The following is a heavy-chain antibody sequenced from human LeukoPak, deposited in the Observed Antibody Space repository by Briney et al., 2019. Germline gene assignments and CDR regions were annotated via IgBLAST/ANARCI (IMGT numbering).Heavy chain of an antibody. CDR2: ISSNSGGT. D-gene: IGHD6-13*01. V-gene: IGHV1-18*04. CDR3: ARDGYSSSWYIDY. CDR1: GYTFTGYY. Sequence: ASVKVSCKTSGYTFTGYYIHWVRQAPGQGLEWMGWISSNSGGTNYAQKLQGRVTMTTDTSTSTAYMELRSLRSDDTAVYYCARDGYSSSWYIDYWGQGTLVTVSS. J-gene: IGHJ4*02.